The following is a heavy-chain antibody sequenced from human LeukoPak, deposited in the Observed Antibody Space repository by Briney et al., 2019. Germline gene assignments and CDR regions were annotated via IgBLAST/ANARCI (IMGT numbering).Heavy chain of an antibody. CDR3: LRGDRRDY. V-gene: IGHV3-21*04. CDR1: GFTFNTYS. J-gene: IGHJ4*02. Sequence: GGSLRLSCEASGFTFNTYSMNWARQAPGKGLEGVSSIDSSGGYMFYADSVKGRFIISRDNAKDSLYLQMNSLRGEDTAVYYCLRGDRRDYWGQGTLVTVSS. CDR2: IDSSGGYM.